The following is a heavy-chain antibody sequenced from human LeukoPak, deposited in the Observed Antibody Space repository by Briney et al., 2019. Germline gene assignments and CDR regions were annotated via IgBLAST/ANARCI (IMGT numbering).Heavy chain of an antibody. CDR2: IYYSGST. CDR3: ARLSAAVHLGAFDL. Sequence: SETLSLTCTVSGGSISGYHWSWIRQPPGKGLDWIGYIYYSGSTKYNPSLKSRVTMSVDTSKNQFSLRLTSVTAADTAVYYCARLSAAVHLGAFDLWGQGTMVTVSS. D-gene: IGHD3-3*01. V-gene: IGHV4-59*08. CDR1: GGSISGYH. J-gene: IGHJ3*01.